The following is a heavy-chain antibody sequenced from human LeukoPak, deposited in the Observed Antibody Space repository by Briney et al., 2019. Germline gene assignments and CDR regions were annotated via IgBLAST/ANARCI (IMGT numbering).Heavy chain of an antibody. CDR1: GFTFSSYG. V-gene: IGHV3-33*01. D-gene: IGHD1-1*01. J-gene: IGHJ4*02. CDR3: AREGTTRGLDY. CDR2: IWYDGSNK. Sequence: GGSLRLSCAASGFTFSSYGMHWVRQAPGKGLEWVADIWYDGSNKYYADSVKGRFTISRDNSKNTLYLQMNSLRAEDTAVYYCAREGTTRGLDYWGQGTLVTVSS.